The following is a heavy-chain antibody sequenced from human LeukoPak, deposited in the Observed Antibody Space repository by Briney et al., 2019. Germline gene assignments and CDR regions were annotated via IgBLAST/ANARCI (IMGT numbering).Heavy chain of an antibody. V-gene: IGHV1-69*05. CDR1: GGTFSSYA. CDR2: IIPIFGTA. D-gene: IGHD6-6*01. Sequence: SVKVSCKASGGTFSSYAISWVRQAPGQGLEWMGGIIPIFGTANYAQKFQGRVTITTYESTSTAYMDMSRLRSKDTAVYYCASGGSSSSNWFDPWGQGTLVTVSS. J-gene: IGHJ5*02. CDR3: ASGGSSSSNWFDP.